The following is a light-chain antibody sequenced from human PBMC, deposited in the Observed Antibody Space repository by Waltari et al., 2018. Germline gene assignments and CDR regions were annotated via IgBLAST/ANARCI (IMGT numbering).Light chain of an antibody. Sequence: QSALTQPRSVSGSPGQSVTISCTGTNSDVGGYNYVSWYQHHPGKAPKLMIYDVSKRPSGVPDRCSGSKSGNTASLTISGLQAEDEADYYCCSYAGSYTYVFGTGTKVTVL. CDR2: DVS. CDR1: NSDVGGYNY. CDR3: CSYAGSYTYV. J-gene: IGLJ1*01. V-gene: IGLV2-11*01.